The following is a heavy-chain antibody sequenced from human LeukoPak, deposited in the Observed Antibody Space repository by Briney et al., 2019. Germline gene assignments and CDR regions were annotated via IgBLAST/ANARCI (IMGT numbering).Heavy chain of an antibody. Sequence: GSLRLSCAASGFTFSSYAMSWVRQAPGKGLEWVSAISGSGGSTYYADSVKGRFTISRDNSKNTLYLQMNSLRAEDTAVYYCAKDSLYGSGSYSPWNWFDPWGQGTLVTVSS. CDR2: ISGSGGST. CDR1: GFTFSSYA. J-gene: IGHJ5*02. V-gene: IGHV3-23*01. CDR3: AKDSLYGSGSYSPWNWFDP. D-gene: IGHD3-10*01.